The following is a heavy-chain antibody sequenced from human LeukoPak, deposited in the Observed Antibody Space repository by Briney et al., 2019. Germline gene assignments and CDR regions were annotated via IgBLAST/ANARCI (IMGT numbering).Heavy chain of an antibody. Sequence: PGGSLRLSCAASGFTFSSYAMHWVGQAPGKGLEWVAVISYDGSNKYYADSVKGRFTISRDNSKNTLYLQMNSLRAEDTAVYYCARALNDYSNPIDYWGQGTLVTVSS. CDR1: GFTFSSYA. CDR3: ARALNDYSNPIDY. V-gene: IGHV3-30*04. J-gene: IGHJ4*02. D-gene: IGHD4-11*01. CDR2: ISYDGSNK.